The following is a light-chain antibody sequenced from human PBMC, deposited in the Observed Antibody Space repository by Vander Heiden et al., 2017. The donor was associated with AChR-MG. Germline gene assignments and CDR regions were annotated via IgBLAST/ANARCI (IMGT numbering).Light chain of an antibody. J-gene: IGKJ2*01. CDR3: QQLSNWRKYT. CDR1: QIVSSY. Sequence: EIVVTQSPATLSSSPGERATLSCGASQIVSSYLAWYQQKPGQAPRLLIYDASSRATGIPARFSGSGSGTDFTLTISSLEPEDFAVYYCQQLSNWRKYTFGQGTKLAI. V-gene: IGKV3-11*01. CDR2: DAS.